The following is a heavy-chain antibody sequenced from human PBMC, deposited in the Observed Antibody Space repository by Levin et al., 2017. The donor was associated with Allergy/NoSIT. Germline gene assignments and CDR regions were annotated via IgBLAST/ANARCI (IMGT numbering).Heavy chain of an antibody. CDR2: ISGSGGST. CDR1: GFTFSSYA. CDR3: AKEPRGLLRYSYGTVGLDY. D-gene: IGHD5-18*01. V-gene: IGHV3-23*01. Sequence: GGSLRLSCAASGFTFSSYAMSWVRQAPGKGLEWVSAISGSGGSTYYADSVKGRFTISRDNSKNTLYLQMNSLRAEDTAVYYCAKEPRGLLRYSYGTVGLDYWGQGTLVTVSS. J-gene: IGHJ4*02.